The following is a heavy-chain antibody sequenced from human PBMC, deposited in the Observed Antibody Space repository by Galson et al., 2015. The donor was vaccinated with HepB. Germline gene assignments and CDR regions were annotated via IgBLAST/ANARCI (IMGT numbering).Heavy chain of an antibody. CDR2: IIPIFGTV. D-gene: IGHD5-18*01. CDR3: ARSTYYFPFGYSYGTQKNYYYYYMDV. Sequence: SCKASGGTFSSYAISWVRQAPGQGLEWMGGIIPIFGTVNYAQKFQGRVTITADESTSTAYMELSSLRSEDTAVYYCARSTYYFPFGYSYGTQKNYYYYYMDVWGKGTTVTVSS. J-gene: IGHJ6*03. V-gene: IGHV1-69*01. CDR1: GGTFSSYA.